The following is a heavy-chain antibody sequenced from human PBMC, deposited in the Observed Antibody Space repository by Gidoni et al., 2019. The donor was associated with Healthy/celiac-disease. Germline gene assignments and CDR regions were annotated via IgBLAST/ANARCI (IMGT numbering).Heavy chain of an antibody. J-gene: IGHJ2*01. Sequence: QLQLQESGPGLVKPSETLSLTCTVSGGSIRSSSYYWGWIRQPPGKGLEWIGSIYYSGSTYYNPSLKSRVTISVDTSKNQFSLKLSSVTAADTAVYYCARPTGDYVDWYFDLWGRGTLVTVSS. V-gene: IGHV4-39*01. CDR3: ARPTGDYVDWYFDL. D-gene: IGHD4-17*01. CDR1: GGSIRSSSYY. CDR2: IYYSGST.